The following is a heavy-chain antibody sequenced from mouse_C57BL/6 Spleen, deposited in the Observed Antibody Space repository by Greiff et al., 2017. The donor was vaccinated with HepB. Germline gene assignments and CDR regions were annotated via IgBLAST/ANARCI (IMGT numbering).Heavy chain of an antibody. CDR1: GYSITSGYY. CDR3: ASYYSKAWFAY. V-gene: IGHV3-6*01. CDR2: ISYDGSN. Sequence: ESGPGLVKPSQSLSLTCSVTGYSITSGYYWNWIRQFPGNKLEWMGYISYDGSNNYNPSLKNRISITRDTSKNQFFLKLNSVTTEDTATYYCASYYSKAWFAYWGQGTLVTVSA. J-gene: IGHJ3*01. D-gene: IGHD2-5*01.